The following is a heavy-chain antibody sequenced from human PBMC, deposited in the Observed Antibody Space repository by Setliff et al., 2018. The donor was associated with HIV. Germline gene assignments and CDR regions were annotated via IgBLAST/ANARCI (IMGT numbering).Heavy chain of an antibody. CDR3: ARDRGWELSHPPFFDY. D-gene: IGHD1-7*01. Sequence: ASVKVSCKSSGGTSKTFALNWVRQAPGQGLEWMGRITPVFGTSNYAQKFQSRITIVADKLTSTAYMELSSLRSDDTAIYYCARDRGWELSHPPFFDYWGQGTLVTVSS. CDR1: GGTSKTFA. CDR2: ITPVFGTS. V-gene: IGHV1-69*06. J-gene: IGHJ4*02.